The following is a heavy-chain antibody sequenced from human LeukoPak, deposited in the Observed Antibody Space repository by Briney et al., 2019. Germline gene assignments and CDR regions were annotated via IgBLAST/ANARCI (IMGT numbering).Heavy chain of an antibody. V-gene: IGHV3-30*03. Sequence: GRSLRLSCAASGLTFSSYGIHWVRQAPGKGLEWVAVISFDGSNKYYADSVRGRFTISRDNSRKTLYVQMNSLSAEDTAVYYCARDGYSNRGVQGAMDVWGQGTTVTVTS. CDR1: GLTFSSYG. CDR3: ARDGYSNRGVQGAMDV. J-gene: IGHJ6*02. CDR2: ISFDGSNK. D-gene: IGHD3-22*01.